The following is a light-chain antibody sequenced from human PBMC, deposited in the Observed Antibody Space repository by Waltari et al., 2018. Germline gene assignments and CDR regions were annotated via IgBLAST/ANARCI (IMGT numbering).Light chain of an antibody. CDR1: SSDVGSYNL. CDR2: EVS. Sequence: QSALTQPASVSGSPGQSITISCTGTSSDVGSYNLFSWYQQHPGKAPKLMIYEVSKRPSGVSNRFSGSKSGNTASLTISGLQAEDEADYYCCSYAGSSTSHWVFGGGTKLTVL. J-gene: IGLJ3*02. V-gene: IGLV2-23*02. CDR3: CSYAGSSTSHWV.